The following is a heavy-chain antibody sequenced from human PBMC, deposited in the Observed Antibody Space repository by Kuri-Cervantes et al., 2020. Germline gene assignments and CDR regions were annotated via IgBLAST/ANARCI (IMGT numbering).Heavy chain of an antibody. V-gene: IGHV3-48*01. CDR1: GFTFSSYS. CDR2: ISSSSSTI. D-gene: IGHD3-3*01. Sequence: GESLKISCAASGFTFSSYSMNWVRQAPGKGLEWVSYISSSSSTIYYADSVKGRFTISRDNAKNSLYLQMNSLRAEDTAVYYCARRQASHITIFEVVIKTRYYFDYWGQGTLVTVSS. J-gene: IGHJ4*02. CDR3: ARRQASHITIFEVVIKTRYYFDY.